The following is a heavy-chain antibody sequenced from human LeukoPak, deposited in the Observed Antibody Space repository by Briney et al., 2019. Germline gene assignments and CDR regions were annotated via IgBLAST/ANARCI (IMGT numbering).Heavy chain of an antibody. CDR3: ARYYDSSGYSSEYFQH. CDR2: INPNSGGT. V-gene: IGHV1-2*06. CDR1: GYTFTDYY. Sequence: ASVKVSCXASGYTFTDYYIHWVRQAHGQGLEWMGRINPNSGGTNYAQKFQGRVTMTRDTSISTAYMELSRLRSDDTAVYYCARYYDSSGYSSEYFQHWGQGTLVTVSS. D-gene: IGHD3-22*01. J-gene: IGHJ1*01.